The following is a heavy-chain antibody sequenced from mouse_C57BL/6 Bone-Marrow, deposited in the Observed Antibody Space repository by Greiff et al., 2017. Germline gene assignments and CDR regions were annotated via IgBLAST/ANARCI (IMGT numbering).Heavy chain of an antibody. J-gene: IGHJ3*01. CDR2: IYPRSGNT. CDR1: GYTFTSYG. Sequence: VKLVESGAELARPGASVKLSCKASGYTFTSYGISWVKQRTGQGLEWIGEIYPRSGNTYYNEKFKGKATLTADKSSRTAYMELSSLTSEDSAVYFCARSYYGSNFAYWGQGTLVTVSA. V-gene: IGHV1-81*01. D-gene: IGHD1-1*01. CDR3: ARSYYGSNFAY.